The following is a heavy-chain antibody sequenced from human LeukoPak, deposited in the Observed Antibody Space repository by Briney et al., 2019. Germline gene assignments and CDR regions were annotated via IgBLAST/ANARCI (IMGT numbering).Heavy chain of an antibody. CDR1: GGSISSSSYY. V-gene: IGHV4-61*01. Sequence: SETLSLTCTVSGGSISSSSYYWGWIRQPPGKGLEWIGYIYYSGSTNYNPSLKSRVTISVDTSKNQFSLKLSSVTAADTAVYYCARDPDYWGQGTLVTVSS. CDR3: ARDPDY. J-gene: IGHJ4*02. CDR2: IYYSGST.